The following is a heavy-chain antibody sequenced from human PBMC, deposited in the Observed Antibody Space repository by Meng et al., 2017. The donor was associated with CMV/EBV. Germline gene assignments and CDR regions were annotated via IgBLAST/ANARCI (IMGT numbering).Heavy chain of an antibody. Sequence: LRLSCAASGLAFSGYAMHWVRQATGKGLEWVAVISYDGSNKYYAGSVKGRFTISRDNSKNTLYLQMNSLRAEDTAVYYCARDYTGDYWGQGTLVTVSS. D-gene: IGHD1-14*01. CDR2: ISYDGSNK. CDR3: ARDYTGDY. J-gene: IGHJ4*02. V-gene: IGHV3-30*04. CDR1: GLAFSGYA.